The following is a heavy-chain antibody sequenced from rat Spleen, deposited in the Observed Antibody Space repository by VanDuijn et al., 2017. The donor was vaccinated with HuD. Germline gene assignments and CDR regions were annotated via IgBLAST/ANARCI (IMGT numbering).Heavy chain of an antibody. V-gene: IGHV5-29*01. CDR3: ARSVFDY. CDR1: GFTFNDYY. J-gene: IGHJ2*01. CDR2: ISYDVSRT. Sequence: EVQLVESDGGLVQPGRSLKLSCAASGFTFNDYYMAWVRQAPTKGLEWVATISYDVSRTYYRDSVKGRFTISRDNAKSTLYLQMDSLRSEDTATYYCARSVFDYWGQGVMVTVSS.